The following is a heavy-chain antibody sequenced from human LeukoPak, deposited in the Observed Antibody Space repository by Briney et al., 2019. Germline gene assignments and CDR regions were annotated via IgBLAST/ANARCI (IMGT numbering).Heavy chain of an antibody. D-gene: IGHD3-3*01. J-gene: IGHJ4*02. CDR2: IYYSGST. V-gene: IGHV4-31*03. Sequence: SETLSLTCTVSGGSISSGGYYWSWIRQHPGKGLEWIGYIYYSGSTYYNPSLKSRVTISVDTSKNQFSLKLSSVTAADTAVYYCARGGLEWLFDYWGQGTLVTVSS. CDR1: GGSISSGGYY. CDR3: ARGGLEWLFDY.